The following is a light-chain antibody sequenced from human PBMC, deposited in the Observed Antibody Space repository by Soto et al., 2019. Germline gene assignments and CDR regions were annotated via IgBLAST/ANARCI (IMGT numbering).Light chain of an antibody. CDR2: GAS. V-gene: IGKV3-15*01. CDR1: QSVSSN. J-gene: IGKJ1*01. CDR3: HQHKNWPPCT. Sequence: EIVMTQSPATLSVSPGERATLSCRASQSVSSNLAWYQQKPGQAPRLLMSGASTMAPGIPVRFSGSGSGTEFTLPISILQSEDVAVYYCHQHKNWPPCTFGQGTKVQIK.